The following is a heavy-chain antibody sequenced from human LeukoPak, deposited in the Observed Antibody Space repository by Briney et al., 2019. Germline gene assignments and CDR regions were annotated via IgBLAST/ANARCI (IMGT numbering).Heavy chain of an antibody. J-gene: IGHJ6*03. CDR2: ISNSGST. CDR1: GGSITSHY. D-gene: IGHD2-15*01. Sequence: SETLSLTCTVSGGSITSHYWTWIRQSPVKGLEWIGDISNSGSTSYNPSLKSRVTISIDTSKNQFSLKLSSVTAADTAVYYCGRDALVGYFSYYYMDVWGKGTTVTVSS. V-gene: IGHV4-59*11. CDR3: GRDALVGYFSYYYMDV.